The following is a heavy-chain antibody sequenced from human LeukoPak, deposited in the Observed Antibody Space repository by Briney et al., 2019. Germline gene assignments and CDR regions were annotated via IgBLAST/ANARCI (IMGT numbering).Heavy chain of an antibody. CDR3: ARGGYSYGYYMDV. D-gene: IGHD5-18*01. Sequence: SETLSLTCTVSGGSISSYYWSWVRQPPGKGLEWVGYIYYSGSTNYTPSLQSRVTISVDTSKNQFSLKLSSVTAADTAVYYCARGGYSYGYYMDVWGKGTTVTVSS. CDR2: IYYSGST. V-gene: IGHV4-59*01. CDR1: GGSISSYY. J-gene: IGHJ6*03.